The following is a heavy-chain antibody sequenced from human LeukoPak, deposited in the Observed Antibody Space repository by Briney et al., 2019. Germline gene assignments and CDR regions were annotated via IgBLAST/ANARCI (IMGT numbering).Heavy chain of an antibody. CDR3: ARDRRYYGSSGYLALFDY. CDR1: GGSISSYY. Sequence: SETLSLTCTVSGGSISSYYWSWIRQPPGKGLEWIGYIYYSGSTNYNPSLKGRVTISVDTSKNQFSLKLSSVTAADTAVYYCARDRRYYGSSGYLALFDYWGQGTLVTVSS. J-gene: IGHJ4*02. D-gene: IGHD3-22*01. CDR2: IYYSGST. V-gene: IGHV4-59*12.